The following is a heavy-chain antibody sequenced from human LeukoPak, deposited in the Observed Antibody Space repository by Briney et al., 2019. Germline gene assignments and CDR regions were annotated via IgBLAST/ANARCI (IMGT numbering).Heavy chain of an antibody. V-gene: IGHV3-13*01. D-gene: IGHD1-26*01. CDR3: AREGRGSSADAFDL. J-gene: IGHJ3*01. Sequence: GGSLRLSCAASGFTFSSYEMHWVRQSAGKGLEWVSAVGVVGDTFYTGSVKGRFTISRENAENSFFLQMNSLRARDTAVYYCAREGRGSSADAFDLWGQGTMVTVSS. CDR2: VGVVGDT. CDR1: GFTFSSYE.